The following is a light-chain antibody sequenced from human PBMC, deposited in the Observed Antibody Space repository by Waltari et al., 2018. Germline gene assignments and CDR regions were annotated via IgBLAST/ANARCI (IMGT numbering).Light chain of an antibody. V-gene: IGKV1-33*01. CDR3: QQYENLPLT. J-gene: IGKJ4*01. Sequence: DIQMTQSPSSLSASVGERVPITCQASQNINNYLNWYQHKPGKGPKLLIYDVSDLERGVPPRFSGGGFVTEFKLIISSLQPEDAATYYCQQYENLPLTFGGGTTVEI. CDR1: QNINNY. CDR2: DVS.